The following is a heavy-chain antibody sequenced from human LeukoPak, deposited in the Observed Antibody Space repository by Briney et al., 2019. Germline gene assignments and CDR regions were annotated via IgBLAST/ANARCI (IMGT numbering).Heavy chain of an antibody. D-gene: IGHD2-2*01. Sequence: TLSLTCTVSGGSISSGFYYWSWIRQPAGKGLEWIGRIYTSGSTNYNPSLKSRVSTSVDTSKNQFSLKLSSVTAADTAVYYCARRGIVVVPAARKRADYYYYYYMDVWGKGTTVTISS. CDR2: IYTSGST. CDR1: GGSISSGFYY. V-gene: IGHV4-61*02. J-gene: IGHJ6*03. CDR3: ARRGIVVVPAARKRADYYYYYYMDV.